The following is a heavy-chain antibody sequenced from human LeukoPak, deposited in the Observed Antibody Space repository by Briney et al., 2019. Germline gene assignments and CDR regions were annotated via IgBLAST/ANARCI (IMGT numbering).Heavy chain of an antibody. CDR1: GYTFTNYY. D-gene: IGHD3-22*01. CDR3: ARHPSNYYDSSGYFGCFDP. Sequence: GASVTVSCKASGYTFTNYYMHWVRQAPGQGLEWMGIINPSGGGTTYAQKFQGRVSMSRDTSTSTFYMDLSSLRSEDTAVYYCARHPSNYYDSSGYFGCFDPWGQGTLVTVSS. J-gene: IGHJ5*02. CDR2: INPSGGGT. V-gene: IGHV1-46*01.